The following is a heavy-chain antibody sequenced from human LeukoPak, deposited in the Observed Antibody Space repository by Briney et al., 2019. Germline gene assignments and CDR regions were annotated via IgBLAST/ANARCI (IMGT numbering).Heavy chain of an antibody. Sequence: ASVKVSCKTSGYTFTDYYMHWVRQAPGQGLEWMGWINPNSGGTNYAQKFQGRVTMTRDTSIRTAYMELSSLRSEDTAVYYCARDRRGWTTENFDYWGQGTLVTVSS. J-gene: IGHJ4*02. CDR3: ARDRRGWTTENFDY. CDR2: INPNSGGT. V-gene: IGHV1-2*02. D-gene: IGHD3/OR15-3a*01. CDR1: GYTFTDYY.